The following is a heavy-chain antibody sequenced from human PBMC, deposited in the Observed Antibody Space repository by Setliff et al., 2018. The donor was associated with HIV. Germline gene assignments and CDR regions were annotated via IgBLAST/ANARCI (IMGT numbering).Heavy chain of an antibody. CDR2: IQTSGRT. V-gene: IGHV4-4*07. D-gene: IGHD2-21*02. CDR1: DDSISSYY. Sequence: SETLSLTCTVSDDSISSYYWSWIRQPAGKGLEWIGRIQTSGRTNNNPSLKSRVTMSVDTSKNQFSLILTSVTAADTAVYYCARSSRVNCGGDCYLFDYWGQGTPVTVS. J-gene: IGHJ4*02. CDR3: ARSSRVNCGGDCYLFDY.